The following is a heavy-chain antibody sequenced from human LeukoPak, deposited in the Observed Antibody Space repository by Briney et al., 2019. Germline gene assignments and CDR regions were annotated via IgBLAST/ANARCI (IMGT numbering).Heavy chain of an antibody. V-gene: IGHV1-69*04. CDR1: GGTFSSYA. D-gene: IGHD1-26*01. CDR2: IIPILGIT. CDR3: ARGGELLVFDY. Sequence: SVKVSCKASGGTFSSYAISWVRQAPGQGLEWMGRIIPILGITNYAQKFQGRVTITADKSTSTAYMELSSLRSGDTAVYYCARGGELLVFDYWGQGTLVTVSS. J-gene: IGHJ4*02.